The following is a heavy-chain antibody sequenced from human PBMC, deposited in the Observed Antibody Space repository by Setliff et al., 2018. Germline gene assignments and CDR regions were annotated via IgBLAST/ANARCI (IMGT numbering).Heavy chain of an antibody. J-gene: IGHJ4*02. CDR1: GGSISSSNW. CDR2: IWYDGSNK. CDR3: ARDGGEY. Sequence: LSLTCAVSGGSISSSNWWSWVRQAPGKGLEWVAVIWYDGSNKYYADSVKGRFTISRDNSKNTLYLQMNSLRAEDTAVYYCARDGGEYWGQGTLVTVS. D-gene: IGHD3-16*01. V-gene: IGHV3-33*08.